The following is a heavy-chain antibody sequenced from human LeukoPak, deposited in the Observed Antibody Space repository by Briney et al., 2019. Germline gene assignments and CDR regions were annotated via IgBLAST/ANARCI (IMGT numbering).Heavy chain of an antibody. CDR2: INSDGSST. Sequence: SGGSLRLSCVASGFTFSNYAMSWVRQAPGKGLVWVSRINSDGSSTTYADSVKGRFTISRDNAKNTLYLQMNSLRAEDTALYYCARAAGTDRFDYWGQGTPVTVSS. CDR1: GFTFSNYA. J-gene: IGHJ4*02. CDR3: ARAAGTDRFDY. V-gene: IGHV3-74*01.